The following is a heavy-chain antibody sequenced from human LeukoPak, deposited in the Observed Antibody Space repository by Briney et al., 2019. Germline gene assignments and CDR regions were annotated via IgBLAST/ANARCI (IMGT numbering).Heavy chain of an antibody. V-gene: IGHV1-46*01. D-gene: IGHD3-9*01. J-gene: IGHJ6*03. CDR3: ARDRHPPEERRHYDILTGHYYMDV. CDR2: INPSGGST. CDR1: GYTFTSYY. Sequence: ASVKVSCKASGYTFTSYYMHWVRQAPGQGLEWMGIINPSGGSTSYAQKFQGRVTMTRDTSTSTVYMELSSLRSEDTAVYYCARDRHPPEERRHYDILTGHYYMDVWGKGATVTVSS.